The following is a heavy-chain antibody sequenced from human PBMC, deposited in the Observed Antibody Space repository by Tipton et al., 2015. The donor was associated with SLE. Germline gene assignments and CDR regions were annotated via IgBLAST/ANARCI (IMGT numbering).Heavy chain of an antibody. CDR2: IYYSGTT. V-gene: IGHV4-39*07. D-gene: IGHD2-2*01. CDR3: ARVVEEYQMLYYHYYYYMDV. CDR1: GGSINSRFYY. J-gene: IGHJ6*03. Sequence: TLSLTCSVSGGSINSRFYYWGWVRQPPGKGLEWIGNIYYSGTTFYNPSLKSRVTISVDTSKNQFSLKLSSVTAADTAVYYCARVVEEYQMLYYHYYYYMDVWGTGTTVTVPS.